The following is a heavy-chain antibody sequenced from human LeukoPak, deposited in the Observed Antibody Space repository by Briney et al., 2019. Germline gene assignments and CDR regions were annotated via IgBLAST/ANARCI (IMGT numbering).Heavy chain of an antibody. D-gene: IGHD2-15*01. CDR2: INPNSGGT. J-gene: IGHJ4*02. Sequence: GASVKVSCKASGYTFTGYYMHWVRQTPGQGLEWMGWINPNSGGTNYAQKFQGRVTMTRDTSISTAYMELSRLRSDDTAVYYCAREVAATTGLGYWGQGTLVTVSS. CDR3: AREVAATTGLGY. CDR1: GYTFTGYY. V-gene: IGHV1-2*02.